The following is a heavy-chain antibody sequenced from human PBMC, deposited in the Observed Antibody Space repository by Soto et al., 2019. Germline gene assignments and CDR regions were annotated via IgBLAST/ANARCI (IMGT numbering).Heavy chain of an antibody. CDR3: ARDGTAAARDAFDI. D-gene: IGHD6-13*01. V-gene: IGHV3-33*01. CDR1: GFTFSSYG. CDR2: IWYDGSNK. Sequence: PVGSLRLSCAASGFTFSSYGMHWVRQAPGKGLEWVAVIWYDGSNKYYADSVKGRFTISRDNSKNTLYLQMNSLRAEDTAVYYCARDGTAAARDAFDIWGQGTMVTVSS. J-gene: IGHJ3*02.